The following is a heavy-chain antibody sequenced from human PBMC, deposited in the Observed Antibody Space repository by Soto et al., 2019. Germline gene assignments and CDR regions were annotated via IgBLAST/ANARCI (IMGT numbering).Heavy chain of an antibody. CDR2: VYYTGST. CDR1: GVSISGSY. Sequence: ETLSLTCRVSGVSISGSYWSWIRQSPGKGLEWLGYVYYTGSTNYSPSLRSRVSISVDTSKNEFSLRLSSVTAADTAVYFCARSVAVPGAHIDYWGQGTQVTVYS. V-gene: IGHV4-59*01. D-gene: IGHD6-19*01. CDR3: ARSVAVPGAHIDY. J-gene: IGHJ4*02.